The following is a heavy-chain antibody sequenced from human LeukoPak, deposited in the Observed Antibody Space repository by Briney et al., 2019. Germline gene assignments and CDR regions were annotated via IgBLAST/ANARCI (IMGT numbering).Heavy chain of an antibody. CDR3: ARDEFTMVRGYYYYYMDV. CDR1: GGSISSYY. V-gene: IGHV4-59*12. Sequence: PSETLSLTCTVSGGSISSYYWSWVRQPPGKGLEWIGYIYYSGSTNYNPSLKSRVTMSVDTSKNQFSLKLSSVTAADTAVYYCARDEFTMVRGYYYYYMDVWGKGTTVTVSS. J-gene: IGHJ6*03. D-gene: IGHD3-10*01. CDR2: IYYSGST.